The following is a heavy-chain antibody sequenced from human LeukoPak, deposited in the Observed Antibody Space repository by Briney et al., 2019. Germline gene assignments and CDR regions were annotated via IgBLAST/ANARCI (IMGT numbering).Heavy chain of an antibody. CDR1: GGSISSSSYY. Sequence: SETLSLTCTVSGGSISSSSYYWGWIRQPPGKGLEWIGSIYYSGSTYYNPSLKSRVTISVDTSKNQFSLKLSSVTAADTAVYYCARDPLGFPPRRWFDPWGQGTLVTVSS. D-gene: IGHD2-15*01. J-gene: IGHJ5*02. V-gene: IGHV4-39*02. CDR3: ARDPLGFPPRRWFDP. CDR2: IYYSGST.